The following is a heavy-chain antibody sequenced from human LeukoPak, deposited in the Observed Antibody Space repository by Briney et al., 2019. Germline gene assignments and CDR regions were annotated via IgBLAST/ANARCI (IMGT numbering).Heavy chain of an antibody. Sequence: GASVKVSCKASGYTFTSYDINWVRQATGQGLEWMGWMNPNSGNTGYAQKFQGRVTMTRNTSISTAYMELSSLRSEDTAVYYCARDRVGQQLVGRKNNYYYMDVWGKGTTVTISS. V-gene: IGHV1-8*01. J-gene: IGHJ6*03. CDR2: MNPNSGNT. CDR3: ARDRVGQQLVGRKNNYYYMDV. CDR1: GYTFTSYD. D-gene: IGHD6-13*01.